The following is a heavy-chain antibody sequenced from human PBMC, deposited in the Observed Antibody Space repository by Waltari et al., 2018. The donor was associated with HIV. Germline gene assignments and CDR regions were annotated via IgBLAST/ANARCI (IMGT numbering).Heavy chain of an antibody. CDR3: ARDLDSDWYFDL. D-gene: IGHD3-9*01. J-gene: IGHJ2*01. CDR1: GGSISSYY. CDR2: IYYSGST. V-gene: IGHV4-59*01. Sequence: QVQLQESGPGLVKPSETLSLTCTVSGGSISSYYWSWIRQPPGKGLEWIGYIYYSGSTNYNPSLKSRVTISVDTSKNQFSLKLSSVTAADTAVYYCARDLDSDWYFDLWGRGTLVTVSS.